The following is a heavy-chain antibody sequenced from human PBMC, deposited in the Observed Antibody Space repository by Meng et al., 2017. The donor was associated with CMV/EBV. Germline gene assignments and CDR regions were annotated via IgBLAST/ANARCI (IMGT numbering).Heavy chain of an antibody. CDR1: GFTFSSYS. Sequence: GGSLRLSCAASGFTFSSYSMNWVRQAPGKGLEWVSSISSSSSYIYYADSVKGRFTISRDNAKNSLYLQMNSLRAEDTAVYYCARVVLYQWLVRENYFDYWGQGTLVTVSS. J-gene: IGHJ4*02. CDR2: ISSSSSYI. V-gene: IGHV3-21*01. CDR3: ARVVLYQWLVRENYFDY. D-gene: IGHD6-19*01.